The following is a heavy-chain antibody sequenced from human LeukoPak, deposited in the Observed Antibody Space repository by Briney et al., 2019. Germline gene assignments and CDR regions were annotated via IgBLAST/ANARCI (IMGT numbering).Heavy chain of an antibody. J-gene: IGHJ4*02. CDR1: GFTFSSYA. V-gene: IGHV3-23*01. D-gene: IGHD6-19*01. CDR3: AKDDHGGSGWRDYFDY. CDR2: ISGSGGSP. Sequence: PGGSLRLSCAASGFTFSSYAMSWVRQAPGKGLESVSSISGSGGSPHYADCVKGRFTISRDNSKNTLYLQMNSLRDEDTAVYYCAKDDHGGSGWRDYFDYWGQGTLVTVST.